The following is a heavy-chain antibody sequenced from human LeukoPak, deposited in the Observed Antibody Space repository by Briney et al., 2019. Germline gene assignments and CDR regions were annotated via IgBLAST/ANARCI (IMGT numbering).Heavy chain of an antibody. CDR2: IWYDGSNK. V-gene: IGHV3-33*01. D-gene: IGHD6-13*01. J-gene: IGHJ4*02. CDR3: ARDAVYSSSWQYY. CDR1: GFTFSSYG. Sequence: GGSLRLSCSASGFTFSSYGMHWVRQAPGKGLEWVAVIWYDGSNKYYADSVKGRFTISRDNSKNTLYLQMNSLRAEDTAVYYCARDAVYSSSWQYYWGQGTLVTVSS.